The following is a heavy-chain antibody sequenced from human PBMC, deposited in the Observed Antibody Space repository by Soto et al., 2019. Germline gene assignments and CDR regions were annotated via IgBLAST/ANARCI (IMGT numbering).Heavy chain of an antibody. V-gene: IGHV3-48*02. Sequence: XGSLRLYCAASGFTFSSYSMTWVRQAPGKGLEWVSYISSSSSTIYYADSVKGRFTISRDNAKNSLYLQMNSLRDDHTAVYYCARDTQDDFWSGYYRDYWGQGTLVTVSS. CDR3: ARDTQDDFWSGYYRDY. CDR2: ISSSSSTI. D-gene: IGHD3-3*01. J-gene: IGHJ4*02. CDR1: GFTFSSYS.